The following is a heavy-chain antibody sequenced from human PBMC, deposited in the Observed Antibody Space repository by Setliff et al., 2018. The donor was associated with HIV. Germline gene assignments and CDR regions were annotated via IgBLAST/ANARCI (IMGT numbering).Heavy chain of an antibody. CDR3: ARGSSGWPYYFDY. CDR1: GYTLTTHA. V-gene: IGHV1-3*01. J-gene: IGHJ4*02. Sequence: ASVMVSCKASGYTLTTHAMHWVRQAPGQSLEWMGWTNAGNGNTKYSQKFQGRVTITRDTSARTAYMDLTSLRSEDTAVYYCARGSSGWPYYFDYWGQGTLVTVSS. CDR2: TNAGNGNT. D-gene: IGHD6-19*01.